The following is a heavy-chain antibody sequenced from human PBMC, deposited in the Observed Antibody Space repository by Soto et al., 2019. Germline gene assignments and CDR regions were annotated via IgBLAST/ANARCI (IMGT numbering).Heavy chain of an antibody. J-gene: IGHJ4*02. CDR1: GFTFSSYA. CDR3: AKDRRFGGYDYGYDFDY. D-gene: IGHD5-18*01. Sequence: PGGSLTLSCAASGFTFSSYAMSWVRQAPGKGLEWVSAISGSGASPYYADSVKGRFTISRDNSKTMLFLQMDSLRAEDTAVYYCAKDRRFGGYDYGYDFDYWGQGALVTVSS. V-gene: IGHV3-23*01. CDR2: ISGSGASP.